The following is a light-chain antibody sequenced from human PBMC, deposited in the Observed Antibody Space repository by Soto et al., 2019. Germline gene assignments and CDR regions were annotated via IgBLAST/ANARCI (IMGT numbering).Light chain of an antibody. CDR2: GAT. CDR1: QTVSSSY. Sequence: EIVLTQSPGTLSLSPGERATLSCRASQTVSSSYLVWYQQKPGQAPRVLIYGATIRASGIPDRFGGSGSGTAFTLTITRLEPEDFAVYYCQQYSYSPWTFGQGTKVEI. J-gene: IGKJ1*01. CDR3: QQYSYSPWT. V-gene: IGKV3-20*01.